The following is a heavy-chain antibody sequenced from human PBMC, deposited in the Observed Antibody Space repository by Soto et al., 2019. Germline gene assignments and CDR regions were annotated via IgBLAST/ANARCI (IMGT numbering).Heavy chain of an antibody. Sequence: ASVKVSCKASGYAFSSYAMHWVRQAPGQRLEWMGWINAGNGNTKYSQKFQGRVTITRDTSASTAYMELSSLRSEDTAVYYCARVTTGYCSSTSCPPTYGMDVWGQGTTVTVSS. CDR3: ARVTTGYCSSTSCPPTYGMDV. CDR2: INAGNGNT. CDR1: GYAFSSYA. V-gene: IGHV1-3*01. J-gene: IGHJ6*02. D-gene: IGHD2-2*01.